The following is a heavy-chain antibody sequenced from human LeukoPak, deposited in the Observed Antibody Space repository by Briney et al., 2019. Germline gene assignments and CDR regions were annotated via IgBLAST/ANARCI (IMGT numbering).Heavy chain of an antibody. CDR2: IIGSGSST. Sequence: GGSLRLSCAASGFYLLNAWMSWVRQAPGKGLEWVSAIIGSGSSTYYADSVKGRFTISRDNSKNTLFLQMNSLRAEDTAVYYCAKDRAQQLVLDFWGQGTLVTVSS. V-gene: IGHV3-23*01. D-gene: IGHD6-13*01. CDR1: GFYLLNAW. J-gene: IGHJ4*02. CDR3: AKDRAQQLVLDF.